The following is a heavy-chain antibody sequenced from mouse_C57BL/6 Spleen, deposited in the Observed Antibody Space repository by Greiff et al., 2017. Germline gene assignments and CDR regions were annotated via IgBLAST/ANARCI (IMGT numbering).Heavy chain of an antibody. V-gene: IGHV1-55*01. CDR2: IYPGSGST. CDR1: GYTFTSYW. J-gene: IGHJ4*01. D-gene: IGHD2-4*01. CDR3: ARRDDYDEGYYAMDD. Sequence: VQLQQPGAELVKPGASVKMSCKASGYTFTSYWITWVKQRPGQGLEWIGDIYPGSGSTNYNEKFKSKATLTVDTSSSTAYMQLSSLTSEDSAVYYCARRDDYDEGYYAMDDWGQGTSVTVSS.